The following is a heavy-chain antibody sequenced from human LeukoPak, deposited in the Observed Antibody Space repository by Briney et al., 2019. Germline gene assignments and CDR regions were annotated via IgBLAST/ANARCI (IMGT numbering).Heavy chain of an antibody. V-gene: IGHV3-74*01. CDR3: ARTHNYYGSGSYFY. D-gene: IGHD3-10*01. Sequence: GGSLRLSCAASGFTFSSYWMHWVRQAPGKGLVWVSRINSDGCSTSYADSVKGRFTISRDNAKNTLYLQMNSLRAEDTAVYYCARTHNYYGSGSYFYWGQGTLVTVSS. CDR2: INSDGCST. J-gene: IGHJ4*02. CDR1: GFTFSSYW.